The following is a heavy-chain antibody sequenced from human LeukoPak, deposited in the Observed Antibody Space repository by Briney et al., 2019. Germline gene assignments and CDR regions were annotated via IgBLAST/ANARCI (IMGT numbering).Heavy chain of an antibody. Sequence: SVKVSCKASGGTFSSYAISWVRQAPGQGLEWMGGIIPIFGTANYAQKFQGRVTITADESTSTAYMELSSLRSEDTAVYYCATGYLGYCSGGSCYSNYYYGMDVWGQGTTVTVSS. D-gene: IGHD2-15*01. J-gene: IGHJ6*02. CDR3: ATGYLGYCSGGSCYSNYYYGMDV. V-gene: IGHV1-69*13. CDR1: GGTFSSYA. CDR2: IIPIFGTA.